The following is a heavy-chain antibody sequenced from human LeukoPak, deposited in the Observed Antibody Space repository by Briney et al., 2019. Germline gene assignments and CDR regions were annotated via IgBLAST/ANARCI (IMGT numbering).Heavy chain of an antibody. D-gene: IGHD1-26*01. CDR3: ARTQSGSYGFDY. Sequence: GGSLRLFCAASGFTFSTYSMNWVRQAPGKGLEWVSSISSSSSYIYYADSVKGRFTISRDNAKNSLYLQMNSLRAEDTAVYYCARTQSGSYGFDYWGQGTLVTVSS. CDR2: ISSSSSYI. J-gene: IGHJ4*02. CDR1: GFTFSTYS. V-gene: IGHV3-21*01.